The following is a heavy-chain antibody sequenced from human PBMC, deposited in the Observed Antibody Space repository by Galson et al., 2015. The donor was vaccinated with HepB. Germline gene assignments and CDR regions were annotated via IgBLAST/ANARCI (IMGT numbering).Heavy chain of an antibody. Sequence: SVKVSCKVSGYTLTELSMHWVRQAPGKGLEWMGGFDPEDGETIYAQKFQGRVTMTEDTSTDTAYMELSSLRSEDTAVYYCATSLRDPYYYDSRGAFDIWGQGTMVTVSS. D-gene: IGHD3-22*01. CDR2: FDPEDGET. J-gene: IGHJ3*02. CDR1: GYTLTELS. V-gene: IGHV1-24*01. CDR3: ATSLRDPYYYDSRGAFDI.